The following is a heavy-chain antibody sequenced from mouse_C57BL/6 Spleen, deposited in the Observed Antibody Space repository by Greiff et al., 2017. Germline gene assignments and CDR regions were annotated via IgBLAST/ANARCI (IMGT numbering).Heavy chain of an antibody. CDR3: ARDGKGLFDY. CDR1: GYTFTSYW. D-gene: IGHD2-1*01. CDR2: IDPSDSDT. Sequence: QVQLQQPGAELVRPGSSVKLSCKASGYTFTSYWMHWVKQRPIKGLEWIGNIDPSDSDTHYNQKFKDKATLSVDKSSSTGYMQLSSLTSEDSAVYDCARDGKGLFDYWGQGTTLTVSS. V-gene: IGHV1-52*01. J-gene: IGHJ2*01.